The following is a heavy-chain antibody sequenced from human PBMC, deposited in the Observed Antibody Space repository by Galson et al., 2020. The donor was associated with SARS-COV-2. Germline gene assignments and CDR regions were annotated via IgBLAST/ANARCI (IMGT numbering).Heavy chain of an antibody. J-gene: IGHJ1*01. V-gene: IGHV3-23*01. CDR2: IRGGDDTT. D-gene: IGHD6-19*01. CDR1: GFTFSSYA. Sequence: GESLKISCAASGFTFSSYAMAWVRQAPGKGLEWVSAIRGGDDTTYYADSVKGRFTISRDNSKNTLYLQMNSLRVEDTAVYYCVKRRIALASGDFQNWGQGTLVTVSS. CDR3: VKRRIALASGDFQN.